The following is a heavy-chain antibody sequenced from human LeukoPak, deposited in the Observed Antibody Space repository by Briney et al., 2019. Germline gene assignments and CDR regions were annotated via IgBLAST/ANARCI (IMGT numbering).Heavy chain of an antibody. CDR2: IYHSGST. V-gene: IGHV4-30-2*01. CDR3: ARDVLGGDNY. D-gene: IGHD2-21*01. CDR1: GGSISSGGYY. J-gene: IGHJ4*02. Sequence: SETLSLTCTVSGGSISSGGYYWSWIRQPPGKGLEWIGYIYHSGSTYYNPSLKSRVTISVDRSKNQFSLKLSSVTAADTAVYYCARDVLGGDNYWGQGTLVTVSS.